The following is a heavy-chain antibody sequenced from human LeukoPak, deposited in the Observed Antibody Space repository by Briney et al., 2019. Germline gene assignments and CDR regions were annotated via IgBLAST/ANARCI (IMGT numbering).Heavy chain of an antibody. J-gene: IGHJ3*02. CDR1: GFTFSSYS. CDR2: ISSSSSYI. CDR3: AADLALDAFDI. Sequence: GGSLRLSCAASGFTFSSYSMNWVRQAPGKGLEWVSSISSSSSYIYYADSVKGRFTISRDNAKNSLYLQMNSLRAEDTAVYYCAADLALDAFDIWGQGTMVTVSS. V-gene: IGHV3-21*01.